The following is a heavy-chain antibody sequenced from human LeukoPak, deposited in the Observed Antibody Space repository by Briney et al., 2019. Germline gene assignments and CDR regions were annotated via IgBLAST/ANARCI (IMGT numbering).Heavy chain of an antibody. Sequence: SETLSLTCAVSGFSISSGYFWAWIRQSPGKGLEWIGSIFHSGITYYNPSLKSRITISVDTSKNQFSLRLSSVTAANTAVYYCARRISTRRGETCSSTSCYFDYWGQGTLVTVSS. V-gene: IGHV4-38-2*01. D-gene: IGHD2-2*01. CDR3: ARRISTRRGETCSSTSCYFDY. J-gene: IGHJ4*02. CDR1: GFSISSGYF. CDR2: IFHSGIT.